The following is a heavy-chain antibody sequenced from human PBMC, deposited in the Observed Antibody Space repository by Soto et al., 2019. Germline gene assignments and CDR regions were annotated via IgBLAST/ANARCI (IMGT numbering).Heavy chain of an antibody. J-gene: IGHJ4*02. V-gene: IGHV1-69*01. CDR3: ARGGRGYSSAPRYYFDY. Sequence: QVQLVQSGSEVKKPGSSVKVSCKASGGSFSSNPISWVRQAPGQGLEWMAGIIPTFATVHYAQKFQGRVTITADESTSTAYMELTSLRSEDTAVYFCARGGRGYSSAPRYYFDYWGQGTLVTVSS. D-gene: IGHD5-18*01. CDR2: IIPTFATV. CDR1: GGSFSSNP.